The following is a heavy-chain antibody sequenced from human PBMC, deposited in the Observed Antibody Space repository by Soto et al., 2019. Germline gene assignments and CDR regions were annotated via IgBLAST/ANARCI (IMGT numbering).Heavy chain of an antibody. CDR2: ISSNGGST. V-gene: IGHV3-64*01. J-gene: IGHJ4*02. Sequence: EVQLVESGGGLVQPGGSLRLSCAASGFTFSSYAMHWVRQAPGKGLEYVSAISSNGGSTYYANSVKGRFTISRDNSKNTLYLQMGSLGAEDMAVYYCARQWLDSYYFDNWGQGTLVTVSS. CDR3: ARQWLDSYYFDN. CDR1: GFTFSSYA. D-gene: IGHD6-19*01.